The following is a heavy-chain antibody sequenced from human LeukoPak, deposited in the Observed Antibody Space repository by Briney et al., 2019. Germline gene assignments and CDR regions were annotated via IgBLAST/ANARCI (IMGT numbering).Heavy chain of an antibody. J-gene: IGHJ4*02. CDR3: VRGYSSGYRLDY. CDR2: INSDGSST. D-gene: IGHD3-22*01. V-gene: IGHV3-74*01. CDR1: GFSFSSYW. Sequence: PGGSLRLSCAASGFSFSSYWMHWVRQGTGKGLVWVSRINSDGSSTNYADSVKGRFTISRDNAKNTLYLQMNSLRAEDTAVYYCVRGYSSGYRLDYWGQGTLVTVSS.